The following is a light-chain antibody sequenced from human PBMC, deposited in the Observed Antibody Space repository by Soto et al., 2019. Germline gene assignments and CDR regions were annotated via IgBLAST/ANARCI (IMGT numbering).Light chain of an antibody. Sequence: DIQLTQSPSSLSASIGDRVTITCRASQRVNNYLNWFQQKPGGAPKLLIYAAGTLHLGVPSRFSGSGSGTDFTLIISGLEPEDFATYYCQQAFSTPWTFGGGTKVDIK. CDR2: AAG. J-gene: IGKJ4*02. V-gene: IGKV1-39*01. CDR1: QRVNNY. CDR3: QQAFSTPWT.